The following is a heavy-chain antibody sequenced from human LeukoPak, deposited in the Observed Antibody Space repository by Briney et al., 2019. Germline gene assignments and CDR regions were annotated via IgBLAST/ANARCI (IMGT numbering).Heavy chain of an antibody. CDR3: ARDQRKTWSLDY. D-gene: IGHD2-15*01. CDR2: ISSSSSYI. CDR1: GFTFSSYS. V-gene: IGHV3-21*01. Sequence: PGGSLRLSCAASGFTFSSYSMNWVRQAPGKGLEWVSSISSSSSYIYYADSVKGRFTISRDNAKNSLCLQMNSLRAEDTAVYYCARDQRKTWSLDYWGQGTLVTVSS. J-gene: IGHJ4*02.